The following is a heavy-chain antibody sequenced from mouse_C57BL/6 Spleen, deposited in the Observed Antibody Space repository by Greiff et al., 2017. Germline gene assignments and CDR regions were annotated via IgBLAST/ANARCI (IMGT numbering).Heavy chain of an antibody. J-gene: IGHJ4*01. CDR1: GFNIKDYY. Sequence: VQLQQSGAELVKPGASVKLSCTASGFNIKDYYMHWVKQRTEQGLEWIGRIDPEDGETKYAPKFPGKATITADTSSNTAYLQLSSLTSEDTAVYYCARGDYGPYYYAMDYWGQGTSVTVSS. CDR3: ARGDYGPYYYAMDY. V-gene: IGHV14-2*01. D-gene: IGHD2-4*01. CDR2: IDPEDGET.